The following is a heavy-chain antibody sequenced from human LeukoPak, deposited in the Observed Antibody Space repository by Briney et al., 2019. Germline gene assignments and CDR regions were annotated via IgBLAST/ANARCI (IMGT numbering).Heavy chain of an antibody. Sequence: GGSLRLSCAASGLTFSNYEMNWVRQAPGKGLEWVSYISNSGSAIYYADSVKGRFTISRDNAKNSLYLQMNSLRVEDTAVYYCARSPGALSYWGQGTLVTVSS. V-gene: IGHV3-48*03. CDR1: GLTFSNYE. J-gene: IGHJ4*02. D-gene: IGHD3-3*02. CDR2: ISNSGSAI. CDR3: ARSPGALSY.